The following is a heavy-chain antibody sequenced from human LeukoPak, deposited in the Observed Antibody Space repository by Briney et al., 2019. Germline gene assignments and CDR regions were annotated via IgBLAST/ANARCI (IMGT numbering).Heavy chain of an antibody. Sequence: RASVKVSCKASGGTFSSYAISWVRQAPGQGLEWMGIINPSGGSTSYAQKFQGRVTMTRDTSTSTVYMELSSLRSEDTAVYYCARDRSVTTLSFFDYWGQGTLVTVSS. CDR1: GGTFSSYA. V-gene: IGHV1-46*01. CDR2: INPSGGST. J-gene: IGHJ4*02. D-gene: IGHD4-17*01. CDR3: ARDRSVTTLSFFDY.